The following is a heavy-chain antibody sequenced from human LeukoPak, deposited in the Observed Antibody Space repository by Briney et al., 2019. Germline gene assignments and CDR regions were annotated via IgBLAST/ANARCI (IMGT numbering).Heavy chain of an antibody. CDR3: AKDNGPYYYDSSGYYG. CDR2: IYSGGYT. J-gene: IGHJ4*02. D-gene: IGHD3-22*01. V-gene: IGHV3-53*01. Sequence: SGGSLRLSCAASGFTVSGDYMSWVRQAPGKGLEWVSVIYSGGYTYYADSVKGRFTISRDNSKNSLYLQMNSLRAEDTAVYYCAKDNGPYYYDSSGYYGWGQGTLVTVSS. CDR1: GFTVSGDY.